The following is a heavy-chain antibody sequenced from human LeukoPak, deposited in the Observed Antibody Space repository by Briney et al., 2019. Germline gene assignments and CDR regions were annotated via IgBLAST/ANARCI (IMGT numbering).Heavy chain of an antibody. J-gene: IGHJ6*02. Sequence: GGSLSLSCVASGFTFNTYGVHWIRQAPGKGLEWVAFIRYDGSGKYYADSVQGRFTISRDNSKNTLYLQMNSLRAEDTAVYYCARNGDYDPYYYYYGMDVWGQGTTVTVSS. CDR2: IRYDGSGK. CDR3: ARNGDYDPYYYYYGMDV. D-gene: IGHD4-17*01. V-gene: IGHV3-30*02. CDR1: GFTFNTYG.